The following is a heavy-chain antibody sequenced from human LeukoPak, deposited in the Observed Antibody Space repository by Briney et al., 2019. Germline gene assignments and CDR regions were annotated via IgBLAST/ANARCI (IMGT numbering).Heavy chain of an antibody. CDR1: GGSFSGYY. V-gene: IGHV4-34*01. CDR2: INHSGST. CDR3: ARVEQLRPGCYFDY. J-gene: IGHJ4*02. Sequence: SETLSLTCAVYGGSFSGYYWSWIRQPPGKGLEWIGEINHSGSTNYNPSLKSRVTISVDTSKNQFSLKLSSVTAADTAVYYCARVEQLRPGCYFDYWGQGTLVTVSS. D-gene: IGHD6-6*01.